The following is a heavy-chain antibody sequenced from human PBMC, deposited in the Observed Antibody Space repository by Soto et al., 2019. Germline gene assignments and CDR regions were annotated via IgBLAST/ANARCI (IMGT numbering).Heavy chain of an antibody. J-gene: IGHJ5*02. CDR1: GIIFTNYW. V-gene: IGHV3-74*01. CDR2: IDTDGSGT. CDR3: AKDPSDYYDSSGYSFSNWFDP. D-gene: IGHD3-22*01. Sequence: GGSLRLSCAASGIIFTNYWMHWVRQAPGKGLEWVSRIDTDGSGTSYADSVKGRFTISRDNAKNTLYLQMNSLRAEDTAVYYCAKDPSDYYDSSGYSFSNWFDPWGQGTLVTVSS.